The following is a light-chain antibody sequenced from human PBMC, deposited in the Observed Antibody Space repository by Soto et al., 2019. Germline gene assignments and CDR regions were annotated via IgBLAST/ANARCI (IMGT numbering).Light chain of an antibody. CDR1: QSVSGY. J-gene: IGKJ1*01. CDR2: GES. CDR3: QHYNSYSEA. Sequence: EIVLTQSPGTLTLSPGERATLSCRASQSVSGYLALYQQKPGQAPRLIIYGESNRATGIPDRFSGSGSGTVFTLTISRLQSDDFAVYYCQHYNSYSEAFGQGTKVDIK. V-gene: IGKV3D-15*01.